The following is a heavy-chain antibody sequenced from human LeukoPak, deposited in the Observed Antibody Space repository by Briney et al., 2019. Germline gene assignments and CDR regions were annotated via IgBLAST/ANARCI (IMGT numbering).Heavy chain of an antibody. CDR3: ARAGPPYDAFDI. CDR1: DGSISSGGYY. CDR2: IYYSGST. Sequence: SQTLSLTCTVSDGSISSGGYYWSWIRQHPGKGLEWIGYIYYSGSTYYNPSLKSRVTISVDTSKNQFSLKLSSVTAADTAVYYCARAGPPYDAFDIWGQGTMVTVSS. V-gene: IGHV4-31*03. J-gene: IGHJ3*02.